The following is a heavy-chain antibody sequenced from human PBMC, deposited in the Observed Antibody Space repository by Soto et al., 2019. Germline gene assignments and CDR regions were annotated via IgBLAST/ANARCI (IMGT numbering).Heavy chain of an antibody. CDR3: ARVPLTGECDY. CDR1: GYTFTIYG. V-gene: IGHV1-18*04. J-gene: IGHJ4*02. D-gene: IGHD1-26*01. CDR2: ISAYNGNT. Sequence: ASVKVSCKASGYTFTIYGISCVLQAPGQGLEWMGWISAYNGNTNYAQKLQGRVTMTTDTSTSTAYMELRSLRSDDTAVYYCARVPLTGECDYWGQGTLVTVSS.